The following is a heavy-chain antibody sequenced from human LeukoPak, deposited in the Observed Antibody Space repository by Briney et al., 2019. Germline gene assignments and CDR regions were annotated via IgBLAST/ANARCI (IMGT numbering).Heavy chain of an antibody. CDR3: AKDIAAVAGTRGLDY. J-gene: IGHJ4*02. Sequence: GRSLRLSCAASGFTFDDYAMHWVRQAPGKGLEWVSGISWNSGSIGYADSVKGRFTISRDNAKNSLYLQMNGLRAEDTALYYCAKDIAAVAGTRGLDYWGQGTLVTVSS. V-gene: IGHV3-9*01. CDR2: ISWNSGSI. CDR1: GFTFDDYA. D-gene: IGHD6-19*01.